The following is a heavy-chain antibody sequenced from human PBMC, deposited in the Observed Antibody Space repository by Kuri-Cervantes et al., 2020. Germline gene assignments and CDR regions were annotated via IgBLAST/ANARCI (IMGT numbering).Heavy chain of an antibody. J-gene: IGHJ5*01. CDR2: ITHSGST. CDR3: ARFKGGSYSEYCFDS. D-gene: IGHD2-21*02. V-gene: IGHV4-39*07. Sequence: GSLRLSCTVSGGSISSSSYYWGWIRQPPGKGLEWIGEITHSGSTNYNPSLKGRVVMSVDTSKNQFSLTLTSVTAADTAVYYCARFKGGSYSEYCFDSWGHGTQVSVSS. CDR1: GGSISSSSYY.